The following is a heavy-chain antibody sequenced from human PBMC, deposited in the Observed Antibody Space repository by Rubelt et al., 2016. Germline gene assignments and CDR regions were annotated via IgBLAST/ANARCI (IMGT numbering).Heavy chain of an antibody. CDR1: GFTFSNYW. CDR2: INGDGSTT. CDR3: GSGVIGGTTAYKY. Sequence: SGFTFSNYWMHWVRQAPGKGLVWVSRINGDGSTTSYADSVKGRFTISRDNAKNTWHLQMNSLRAEDTAVYYCGSGVIGGTTAYKYWGQGSRGTASS. J-gene: IGHJ4*02. D-gene: IGHD1-26*01. V-gene: IGHV3-74*01.